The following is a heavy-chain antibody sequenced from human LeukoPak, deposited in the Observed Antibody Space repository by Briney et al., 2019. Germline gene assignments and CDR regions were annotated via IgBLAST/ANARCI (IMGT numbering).Heavy chain of an antibody. CDR3: ASQRYSSGWYDADY. J-gene: IGHJ4*02. V-gene: IGHV1-2*02. D-gene: IGHD6-19*01. CDR1: GYTFTGYY. Sequence: ASVTVSCKASGYTFTGYYMHWVRQAPGQGLEWMGWINPNSGGTNYAQKFQGRATMTRDTSISTAYMELSRLRSDDTAVYYCASQRYSSGWYDADYWGQGTLVTVSS. CDR2: INPNSGGT.